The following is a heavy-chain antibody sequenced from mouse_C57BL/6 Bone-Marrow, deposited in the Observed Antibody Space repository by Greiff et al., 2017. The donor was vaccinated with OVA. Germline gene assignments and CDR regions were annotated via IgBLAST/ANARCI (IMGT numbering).Heavy chain of an antibody. CDR3: ARLWRFAY. D-gene: IGHD1-1*02. CDR2: IYPGDGDT. J-gene: IGHJ3*01. Sequence: VQLQQSGPELVKPGASVKISCKASGYAFSSSWMNWVKQRPGKGLEWIGRIYPGDGDTKYTGKFKGKATLTADKSSSTAYMQLSSLTSEDSAVYFCARLWRFAYWGQGTLVTVSA. CDR1: GYAFSSSW. V-gene: IGHV1-82*01.